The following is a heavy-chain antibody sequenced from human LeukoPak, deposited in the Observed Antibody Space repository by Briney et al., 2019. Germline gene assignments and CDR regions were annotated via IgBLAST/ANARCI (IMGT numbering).Heavy chain of an antibody. J-gene: IGHJ4*02. CDR2: ISGSGGST. CDR1: GFAFSTYA. Sequence: GGSLRLSCAASGFAFSTYAMTWVRQAPGKGLEWVSSISGSGGSTYYADSVKGRITISRDNSKNTLYLQMNNLRADDTAVYYCAKDRLSNGDPAAYWGQGTLVTVSS. CDR3: AKDRLSNGDPAAY. V-gene: IGHV3-23*01. D-gene: IGHD4-17*01.